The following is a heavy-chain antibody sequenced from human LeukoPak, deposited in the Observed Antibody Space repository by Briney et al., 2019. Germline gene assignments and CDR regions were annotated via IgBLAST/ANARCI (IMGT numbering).Heavy chain of an antibody. J-gene: IGHJ3*02. Sequence: SETLSLTCTVSGASISSSTFSWGWIRQTPGKGLEWIGSIYYRGNIYYNASLKSRVTISVEASKNHFSLKLNSVTAADTAAYYCARAHYYDSSGYYPGAFDIWGQGTMVTVSS. CDR1: GASISSSTFS. D-gene: IGHD3-22*01. V-gene: IGHV4-39*07. CDR3: ARAHYYDSSGYYPGAFDI. CDR2: IYYRGNI.